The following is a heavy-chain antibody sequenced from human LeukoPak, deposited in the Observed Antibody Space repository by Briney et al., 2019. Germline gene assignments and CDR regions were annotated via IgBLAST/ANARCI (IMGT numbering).Heavy chain of an antibody. Sequence: QPGGSLRLSCAASGFTFSNYWMNWVRQAPGKGLEWVDNINQDGSENNFVDSVRGRFTISRDNAKNSLYLQMNSLRAEDTAVYYCARDRGFLSFDYWGQGTQVTVSS. CDR2: INQDGSEN. CDR3: ARDRGFLSFDY. D-gene: IGHD2/OR15-2a*01. CDR1: GFTFSNYW. J-gene: IGHJ4*02. V-gene: IGHV3-7*01.